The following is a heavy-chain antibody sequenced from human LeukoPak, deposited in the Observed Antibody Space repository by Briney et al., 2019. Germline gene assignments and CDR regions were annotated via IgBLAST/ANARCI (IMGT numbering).Heavy chain of an antibody. CDR3: ARGARKGDDYGGFFDY. D-gene: IGHD4-23*01. V-gene: IGHV3-11*04. CDR2: ISSSGSTI. CDR1: GFTFSDYY. J-gene: IGHJ4*02. Sequence: GGSLRLSCAASGFTFSDYYMSSIRQAPEKGLEWVSYISSSGSTIYYADSVKGRFTISRDNAKNSLYLQMNSLRAEDTAVYYCARGARKGDDYGGFFDYWGQGTLVTVSS.